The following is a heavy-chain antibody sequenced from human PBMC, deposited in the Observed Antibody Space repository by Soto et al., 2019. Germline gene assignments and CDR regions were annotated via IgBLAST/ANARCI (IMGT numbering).Heavy chain of an antibody. Sequence: QVQLQESGPGLVKPSETLSLTCTVSGGSISSYYWSWIRQPPGKGLEWIGYIYYSGSTNYNPSLKSRVTISVDTSKNQFSLKLSSVTAADTAVYYCARRWGSAADYWGQGTLDTVSS. J-gene: IGHJ4*02. V-gene: IGHV4-59*08. CDR1: GGSISSYY. CDR2: IYYSGST. D-gene: IGHD2-15*01. CDR3: ARRWGSAADY.